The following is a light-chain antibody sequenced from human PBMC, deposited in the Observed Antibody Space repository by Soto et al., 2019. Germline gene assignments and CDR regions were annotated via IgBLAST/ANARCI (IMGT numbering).Light chain of an antibody. CDR1: QSLLHANGNTY. V-gene: IGKV2-28*01. CDR3: SQVLVTPYT. J-gene: IGKJ2*01. CDR2: LVS. Sequence: IVVTQSPLSLPVTPGEPASISCRSSQSLLHANGNTYLDWYLQKPGQSPQLLIYLVSNRASGVPDRVSGSGSGTDFTRRINKVEPEDVGVYYCSQVLVTPYTFGQGTKLEIK.